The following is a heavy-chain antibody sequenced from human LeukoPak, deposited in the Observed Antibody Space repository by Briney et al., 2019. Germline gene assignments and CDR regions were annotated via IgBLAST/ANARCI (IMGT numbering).Heavy chain of an antibody. CDR3: AREGLTGTTGFDP. Sequence: ASVKVSCKASGYTFTSYGISWVRQAPGQGLEWMGRINPNSGGTNYAQKFQGRVTMTRDTSISTAYMELSRLRSDDTAVYYCAREGLTGTTGFDPRGQGTLVTVSS. V-gene: IGHV1-2*06. J-gene: IGHJ5*02. CDR1: GYTFTSYG. CDR2: INPNSGGT. D-gene: IGHD1-7*01.